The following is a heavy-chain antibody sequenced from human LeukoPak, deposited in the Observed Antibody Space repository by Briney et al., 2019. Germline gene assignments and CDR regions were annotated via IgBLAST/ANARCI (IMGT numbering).Heavy chain of an antibody. CDR3: ARLPVIVGAALEYYYYYMDV. D-gene: IGHD1-26*01. Sequence: SETLSLTCTVSGGSISSGDYYWSWIRQPPGKGLEWIGYIYYSGSTYYNPSLKSRVTISVDTSKNQFSLKLTSVTAADTAVYYCARLPVIVGAALEYYYYYMDVWGQGTTVTVSS. CDR1: GGSISSGDYY. V-gene: IGHV4-30-4*01. J-gene: IGHJ6*03. CDR2: IYYSGST.